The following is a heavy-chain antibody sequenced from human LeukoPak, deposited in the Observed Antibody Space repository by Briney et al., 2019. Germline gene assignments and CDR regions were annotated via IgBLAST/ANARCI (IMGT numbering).Heavy chain of an antibody. CDR3: ARGPQDGTFYFDS. D-gene: IGHD5-24*01. CDR2: TIPIRGMT. CDR1: GGTFGSYG. J-gene: IGHJ4*02. Sequence: GASVKVSCKISGGTFGSYGISWVRQAPGQGLEWMGRTIPIRGMTNYAQKFQGRVTITADTSTSTAYMELSSLTSEDTAVYFCARGPQDGTFYFDSWGQGTLVIVSS. V-gene: IGHV1-69*04.